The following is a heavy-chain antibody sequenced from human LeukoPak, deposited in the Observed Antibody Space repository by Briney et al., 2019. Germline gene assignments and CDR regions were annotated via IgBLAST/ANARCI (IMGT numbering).Heavy chain of an antibody. J-gene: IGHJ4*02. V-gene: IGHV1-24*01. CDR1: GYTLTELS. Sequence: ASVKVSCKVSGYTLTELSMHWVRQAPGKGLEWMGGFDPEDGETIYAQKFQGRVTMTEDTSTDTAYMELSSLRSEDTAVYYCARGSKFYTVTNDYFDYWGQGTLVTVSS. CDR3: ARGSKFYTVTNDYFDY. D-gene: IGHD4-11*01. CDR2: FDPEDGET.